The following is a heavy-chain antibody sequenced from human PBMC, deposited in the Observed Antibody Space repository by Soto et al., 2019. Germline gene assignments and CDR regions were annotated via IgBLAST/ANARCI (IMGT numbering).Heavy chain of an antibody. CDR2: ISYSVNT. CDR3: ATSSVSRLLSLWYFDL. CDR1: GGYISSSTYY. D-gene: IGHD3-3*02. V-gene: IGHV4-39*01. J-gene: IGHJ2*01. Sequence: SETMSLTCNVSGGYISSSTYYWGWLHQPPGKALEWIGSISYSVNTYYNPSLKSRVTISIDTSKNQFSLQLSSVTAADTAVYYCATSSVSRLLSLWYFDLWGRGTLVTVSS.